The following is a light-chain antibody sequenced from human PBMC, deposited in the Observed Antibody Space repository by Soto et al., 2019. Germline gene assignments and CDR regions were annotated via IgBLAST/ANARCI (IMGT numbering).Light chain of an antibody. CDR2: DVN. J-gene: IGLJ1*01. CDR1: SSDVGAYNY. V-gene: IGLV2-11*01. CDR3: CSYAGGYTFEV. Sequence: QSALTQPRSVSGSPGQSVTISCTGTSSDVGAYNYVSWYQQLPGEAPKLILYDVNKRPSGVPDRFSGSKSGNTASLTISGLQGEDEADYYCCSYAGGYTFEVFGTGTKVTVL.